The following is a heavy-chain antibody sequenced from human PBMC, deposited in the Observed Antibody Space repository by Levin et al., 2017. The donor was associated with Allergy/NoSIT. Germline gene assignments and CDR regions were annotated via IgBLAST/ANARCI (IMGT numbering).Heavy chain of an antibody. CDR1: GILFSSYD. D-gene: IGHD3-22*01. CDR2: ISAGGNYI. Sequence: GGSLRLSCAASGILFSSYDMNWVRQAPGKGLEWVSSISAGGNYIYYADSVKGRFTISRDNAKNSLFLQMNSLRAEDTSVYYYASWTMYHYDRSAFDYIYYAMDVWGQGTTVTVSS. J-gene: IGHJ6*02. V-gene: IGHV3-21*01. CDR3: ASWTMYHYDRSAFDYIYYAMDV.